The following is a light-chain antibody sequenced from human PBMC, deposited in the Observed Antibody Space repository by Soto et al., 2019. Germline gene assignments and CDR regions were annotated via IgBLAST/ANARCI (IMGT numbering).Light chain of an antibody. CDR3: QQHSSWPLT. V-gene: IGKV3-15*01. J-gene: IGKJ4*01. Sequence: EIVLTQSPGTLSLSPGERATLSCRASQSVRSTYLAWYQQKPGQAPGLLIYGVSNRATGVPARFSGSGSGTEFTLTISNMQSEDLAVYYCQQHSSWPLTFGGGTKVEIK. CDR1: QSVRSTY. CDR2: GVS.